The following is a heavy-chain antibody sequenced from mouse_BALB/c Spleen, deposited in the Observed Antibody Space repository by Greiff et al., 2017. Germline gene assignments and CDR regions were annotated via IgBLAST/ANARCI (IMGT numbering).Heavy chain of an antibody. J-gene: IGHJ4*01. D-gene: IGHD1-1*01. V-gene: IGHV2-2*02. Sequence: QVQLKESGPGLVQPSQSLSITCTVSGFSLTSYGVHWVRQSPGKGLEWLGVIWSGGSTDYNAAFISRLSISKDNSKSQVFFKMNSLQANDTAIYYCARRGVVGDYAMDYWGQGTSVTVSS. CDR3: ARRGVVGDYAMDY. CDR1: GFSLTSYG. CDR2: IWSGGST.